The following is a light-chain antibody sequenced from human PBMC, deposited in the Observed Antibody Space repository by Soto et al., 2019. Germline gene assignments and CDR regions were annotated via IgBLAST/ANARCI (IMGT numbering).Light chain of an antibody. J-gene: IGKJ2*01. V-gene: IGKV3-11*01. CDR1: QSISSY. CDR2: DAS. CDR3: QQRSNWPMYT. Sequence: ETVLTQSPATLSLSPGERATLSCRASQSISSYLAWYQQKPGQAPRLLIYDASNRATGIPDRFSGSGSGTDFTLTISSLEPEDFAVYYCQQRSNWPMYTFGQGTKLEIK.